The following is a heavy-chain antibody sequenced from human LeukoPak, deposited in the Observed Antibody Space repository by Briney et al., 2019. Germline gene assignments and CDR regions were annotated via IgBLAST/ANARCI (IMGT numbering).Heavy chain of an antibody. CDR2: IKQDGSEK. J-gene: IGHJ6*02. V-gene: IGHV3-7*03. CDR1: GFTFSSYW. CDR3: ASGSQMDV. D-gene: IGHD1-14*01. Sequence: PGGPLRLSCVASGFTFSSYWMSRVRQTPGKGLEWVANIKQDGSEKYYVDSVKGRFTISRDNAKNSLYLQMNSLRAEDTAVYYCASGSQMDVWGQGTTVTVSS.